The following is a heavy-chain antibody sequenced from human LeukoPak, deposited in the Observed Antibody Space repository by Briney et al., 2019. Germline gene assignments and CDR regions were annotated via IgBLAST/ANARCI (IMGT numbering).Heavy chain of an antibody. D-gene: IGHD2-15*01. V-gene: IGHV4-59*01. CDR2: IYYSGST. CDR1: GGSISSYY. Sequence: SETLSLTCTVSGGSISSYYWSWIRQPPGKGLEWIGYIYYSGSTNYNPSLKSRVTISVDTSKNQFSLKLSSVTAADTAVYYCARSVEGYCRGGSCYYYSYYMDVWGKGTTVTISS. J-gene: IGHJ6*03. CDR3: ARSVEGYCRGGSCYYYSYYMDV.